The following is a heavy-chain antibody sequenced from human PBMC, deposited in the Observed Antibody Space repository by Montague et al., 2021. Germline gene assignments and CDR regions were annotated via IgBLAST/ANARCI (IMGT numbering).Heavy chain of an antibody. J-gene: IGHJ4*02. V-gene: IGHV3-23*03. CDR2: IHYSGAI. D-gene: IGHD6-13*01. CDR3: VKGRSRLDY. Sequence: SLRLSCAASGFTFSAYGMTWVRQAPGKGLEWVAVIHYSGAIYADSVKGRFTISRDDSKNMLYLQMNSLRAEDTALYYCVKGRSRLDYWGQGTLVTVSS. CDR1: GFTFSAYG.